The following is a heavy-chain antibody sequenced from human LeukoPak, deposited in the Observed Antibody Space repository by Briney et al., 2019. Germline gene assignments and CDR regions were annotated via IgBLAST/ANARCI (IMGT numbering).Heavy chain of an antibody. D-gene: IGHD4-17*01. CDR1: GGSISSSSYY. J-gene: IGHJ4*02. CDR2: IYYSGST. V-gene: IGHV4-39*01. CDR3: ASYGDYVPHLDY. Sequence: SETLSLTCTVSGGSISSSSYYWGWIRQPPGKGLEWIGSIYYSGSTYYNPSLKSRVTISVDTSKNQFSLKLSSVTAADTAVYYCASYGDYVPHLDYWGQGTLVTVSS.